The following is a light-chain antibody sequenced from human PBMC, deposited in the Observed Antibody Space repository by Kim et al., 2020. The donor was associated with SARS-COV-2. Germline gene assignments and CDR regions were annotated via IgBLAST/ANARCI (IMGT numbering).Light chain of an antibody. CDR2: EVT. Sequence: GQSITISCTGTSSDVGNYNLVSGYQQHPDKAPKLMSYEVTKRPSGVSNRFSGSKSGNTASLTISGLQAEDEADYYCCSYASSTTVVFGGGTKLTVL. J-gene: IGLJ2*01. CDR1: SSDVGNYNL. V-gene: IGLV2-23*02. CDR3: CSYASSTTVV.